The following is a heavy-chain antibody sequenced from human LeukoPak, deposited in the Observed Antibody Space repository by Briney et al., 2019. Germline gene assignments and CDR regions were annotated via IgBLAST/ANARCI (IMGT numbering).Heavy chain of an antibody. CDR1: GGFNTHYY. CDR2: FYHSGST. Sequence: SETLSLTCSVSGGFNTHYYWSWIRQPPGKGLEWIGYFYHSGSTNYNPSLKSRVTISVDTSKNHFSLKLSSVTAADTAVYYCARRVDTAMANWFDPWGQGTLVTVSS. J-gene: IGHJ5*02. V-gene: IGHV4-59*01. CDR3: ARRVDTAMANWFDP. D-gene: IGHD5-18*01.